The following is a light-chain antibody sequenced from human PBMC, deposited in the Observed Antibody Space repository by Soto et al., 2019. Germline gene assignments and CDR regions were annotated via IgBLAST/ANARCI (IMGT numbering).Light chain of an antibody. CDR2: EVS. Sequence: QSVLTQPASVSGAPGQSITMSLTGTSSYVGGYNYVSWYQQHPGKAPKLMISEVSNRPSGVSNRFSGSKSGNTASLTISGLQAEDEADYYCSSYTSNNLYVFGTGTKVTVL. V-gene: IGLV2-14*01. CDR3: SSYTSNNLYV. J-gene: IGLJ1*01. CDR1: SSYVGGYNY.